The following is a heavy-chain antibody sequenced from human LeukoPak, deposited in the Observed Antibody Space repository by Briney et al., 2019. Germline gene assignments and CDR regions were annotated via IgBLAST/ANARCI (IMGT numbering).Heavy chain of an antibody. Sequence: GGFLRLSCAASGFTFDDYTMHWVRQAPGKGLEWVSGISWNSGSIGYADSVKGRFTISRDNAKNSLYLQMNSLRAEDTALYYCAKAPGYSSSLYYFDYWGQGTLVTVSS. CDR2: ISWNSGSI. D-gene: IGHD6-13*01. J-gene: IGHJ4*02. CDR1: GFTFDDYT. CDR3: AKAPGYSSSLYYFDY. V-gene: IGHV3-9*01.